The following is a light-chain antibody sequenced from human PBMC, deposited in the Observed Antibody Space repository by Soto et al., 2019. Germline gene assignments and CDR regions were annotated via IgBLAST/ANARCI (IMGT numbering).Light chain of an antibody. CDR3: PQSYNVLSWT. V-gene: IGKV1-39*01. Sequence: DIQMTQSPSSLSASVGDRVTITCRTSRSIGSYLNWYRQKPGKAPELLIYAASNLQRGVPSRFRGSGSVTDFILTISSLQPEDFASYYCPQSYNVLSWTFGQGTKVDIK. J-gene: IGKJ1*01. CDR2: AAS. CDR1: RSIGSY.